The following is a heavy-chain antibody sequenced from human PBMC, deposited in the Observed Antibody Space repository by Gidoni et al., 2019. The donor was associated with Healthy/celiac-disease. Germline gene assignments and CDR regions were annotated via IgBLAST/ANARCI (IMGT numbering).Heavy chain of an antibody. Sequence: QVQLVQSGAEVKKPGSSVKVSCKASGGTFSRYTISWVRQAPGQGLEWMGRIIPILGIANYAQKFQGRVTITADKSTSTAYMELSSLRSEDTAVYYCSRATRVDGPTPYYFDYWGQGTLVTVSS. CDR1: GGTFSRYT. CDR3: SRATRVDGPTPYYFDY. J-gene: IGHJ4*02. V-gene: IGHV1-69*02. D-gene: IGHD5-12*01. CDR2: IIPILGIA.